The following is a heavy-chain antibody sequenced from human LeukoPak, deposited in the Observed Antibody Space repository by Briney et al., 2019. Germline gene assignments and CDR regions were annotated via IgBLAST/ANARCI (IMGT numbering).Heavy chain of an antibody. V-gene: IGHV4-61*02. CDR2: ISTSGST. D-gene: IGHD5-12*01. CDR3: ARLGVEWLRFDY. Sequence: SETLSLTCTVSGASMDSGSYYWSWIRQPAGKGLEWIGRISTSGSTYYNPSLKSRVTISVDTSKNQFSLKLSSVTAADTAVYYCARLGVEWLRFDYWGQGTLVTVSS. J-gene: IGHJ4*02. CDR1: GASMDSGSYY.